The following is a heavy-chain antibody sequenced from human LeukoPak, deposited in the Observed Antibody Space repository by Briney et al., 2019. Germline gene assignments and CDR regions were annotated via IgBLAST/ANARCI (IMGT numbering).Heavy chain of an antibody. V-gene: IGHV3-33*01. CDR2: IWYDGSNK. CDR3: ARGTGYHFDY. D-gene: IGHD3/OR15-3a*01. Sequence: GRSLRLSCAASGFTFSSYGMHWVRQAPGKGLEWVAVIWYDGSNKYYADSVKGRFTISRDNSKNTLYLQMNSLRVEDTAVYYCARGTGYHFDYWGQGTLVTVSS. J-gene: IGHJ4*02. CDR1: GFTFSSYG.